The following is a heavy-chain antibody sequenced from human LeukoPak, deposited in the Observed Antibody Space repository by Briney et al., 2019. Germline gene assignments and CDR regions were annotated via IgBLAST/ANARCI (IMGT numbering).Heavy chain of an antibody. CDR3: ARHSGAGTGFVY. D-gene: IGHD6-19*01. J-gene: IGHJ4*02. Sequence: SETLSLTCAVYGGSFSGYYWSWIRQPPGKGLEWIGEINHSGSTNYNPSLKSRVTISVDTSKNQLSLKLSSVTAADTAVYYCARHSGAGTGFVYWGQGTLVTVSS. V-gene: IGHV4-34*01. CDR2: INHSGST. CDR1: GGSFSGYY.